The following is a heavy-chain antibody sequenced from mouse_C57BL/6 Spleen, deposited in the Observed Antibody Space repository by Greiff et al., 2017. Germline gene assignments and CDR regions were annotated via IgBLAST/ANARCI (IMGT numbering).Heavy chain of an antibody. Sequence: EVKLQESGGDLVKPGGSLKLSCAASGFTFSSYGMSWVRQTPDKRLEWVATISSGGSYTYYPDSVKGRFTISRDNAKNTLYLQMSSLKSEDTAMYYCASLTGYAMDYWGQGTSVTVSS. CDR1: GFTFSSYG. V-gene: IGHV5-6*01. J-gene: IGHJ4*01. CDR2: ISSGGSYT. D-gene: IGHD4-1*01. CDR3: ASLTGYAMDY.